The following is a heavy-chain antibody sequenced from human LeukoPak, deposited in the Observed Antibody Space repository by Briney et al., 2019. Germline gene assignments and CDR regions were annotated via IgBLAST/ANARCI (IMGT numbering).Heavy chain of an antibody. CDR1: GRSISSYY. D-gene: IGHD3-3*01. CDR3: ARHVPDFWSGNAFDI. V-gene: IGHV4-59*08. J-gene: IGHJ3*02. Sequence: SETLSLTCTVSGRSISSYYWSWIRPPPGKGREWNGYIFYRGSTNYSTSLKSRVTISVDTSKNQFSLKLSSVTAADTAVYYCARHVPDFWSGNAFDIWGQGTMITVSS. CDR2: IFYRGST.